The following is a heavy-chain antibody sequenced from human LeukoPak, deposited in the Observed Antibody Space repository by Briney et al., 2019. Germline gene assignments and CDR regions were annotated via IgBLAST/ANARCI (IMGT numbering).Heavy chain of an antibody. CDR3: AKPSYYYDSSGYLPDY. V-gene: IGHV3-30*18. Sequence: PGGSLRLSCAASGLTFSSYGMHWVRQAPGKGLVWEAVISYDGSNKYYADSVKGRFTISRDNSKNTLYLQMNSLRAEDTAVYYCAKPSYYYDSSGYLPDYWGQGTLVTVSS. CDR1: GLTFSSYG. J-gene: IGHJ4*02. CDR2: ISYDGSNK. D-gene: IGHD3-22*01.